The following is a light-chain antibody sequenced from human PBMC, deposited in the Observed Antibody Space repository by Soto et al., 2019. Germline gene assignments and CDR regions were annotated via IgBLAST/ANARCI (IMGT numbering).Light chain of an antibody. V-gene: IGLV2-14*01. CDR1: STDFGTYNS. CDR2: EVT. Sequence: QSVLTQPASVSGSPGQSITISCTGSSTDFGTYNSVSWYQQHPGKAPKLMIFEVTNRPSGISDRFSGAKSGNTASLTISGLQAEDEADYYCSSYTTNDSVVFGTGTKLTVL. CDR3: SSYTTNDSVV. J-gene: IGLJ1*01.